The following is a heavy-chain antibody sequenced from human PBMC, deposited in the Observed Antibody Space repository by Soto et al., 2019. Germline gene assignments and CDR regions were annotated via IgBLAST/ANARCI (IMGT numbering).Heavy chain of an antibody. CDR1: GFTFSSVA. V-gene: IGHV3-23*01. Sequence: TGGSRRLSCVASGFTFSSVAMSWVRQAPGKGLEWVSAISGSGGSTYYADSVKGRFTISRDNSKNTLYLQMNSLRAEDTAVYYCAKVVEITYFDYWGQGTLVTVSS. CDR3: AKVVEITYFDY. D-gene: IGHD2-15*01. CDR2: ISGSGGST. J-gene: IGHJ4*02.